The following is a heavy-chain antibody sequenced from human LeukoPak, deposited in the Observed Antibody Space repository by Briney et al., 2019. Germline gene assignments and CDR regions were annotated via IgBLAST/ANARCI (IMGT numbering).Heavy chain of an antibody. CDR2: INHSGSA. V-gene: IGHV4-34*01. Sequence: SEALSLTCAVYGGSFSGYYWSWIRQPPGKGLEWIGEINHSGSANYNPSLKSRVTISVDTSKNQFSLKLSSVTAADTAVYYCARGSWRAFLSRRSGYDPVGFDYWGQGTLVTVSS. D-gene: IGHD5-12*01. J-gene: IGHJ4*02. CDR3: ARGSWRAFLSRRSGYDPVGFDY. CDR1: GGSFSGYY.